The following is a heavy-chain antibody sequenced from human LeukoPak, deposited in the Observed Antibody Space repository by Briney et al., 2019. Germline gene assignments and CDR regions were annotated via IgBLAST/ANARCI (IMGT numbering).Heavy chain of an antibody. CDR2: IYYSGST. Sequence: SETLSLTCTVSGGAISSGGYYWTWIRQHPGKGLEWSGYIYYSGSTYYNPSLKSRVTISVDTSKNQFSLKLTSVTAADTAVYYCARDWDGYNRFDYWGQGTLVTVSS. CDR3: ARDWDGYNRFDY. J-gene: IGHJ4*02. V-gene: IGHV4-31*03. CDR1: GGAISSGGYY. D-gene: IGHD5-24*01.